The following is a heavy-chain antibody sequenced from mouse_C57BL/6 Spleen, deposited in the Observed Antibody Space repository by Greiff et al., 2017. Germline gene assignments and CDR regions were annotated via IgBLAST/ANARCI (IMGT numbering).Heavy chain of an antibody. V-gene: IGHV14-4*01. J-gene: IGHJ2*01. CDR2: IDPENGDT. Sequence: EVQVVESGAELVRPGASVTLSCTASGFNIKDDYMHWVKQRPEQGLEWIGWIDPENGDTEYASKFQGKATITADTSSNTAYLQLSSLTSEDTAVYYCTTRSYYFDYWGQGTTLTVSS. CDR1: GFNIKDDY. CDR3: TTRSYYFDY.